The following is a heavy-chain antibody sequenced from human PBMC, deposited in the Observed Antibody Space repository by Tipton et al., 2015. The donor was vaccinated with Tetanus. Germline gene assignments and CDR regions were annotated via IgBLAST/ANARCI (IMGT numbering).Heavy chain of an antibody. CDR3: ARAISSRWGKHDAFDI. Sequence: SLRLSCVASGFTFRNYCMTWVRQALGKGLEWVANIKQDGSALYYVDSVKGRFNFSRDNAENSLYLQVNSLRVEDTAVYYCARAISSRWGKHDAFDIWGQGTTVAVSS. CDR2: IKQDGSAL. J-gene: IGHJ3*02. D-gene: IGHD3-16*01. CDR1: GFTFRNYC. V-gene: IGHV3-7*01.